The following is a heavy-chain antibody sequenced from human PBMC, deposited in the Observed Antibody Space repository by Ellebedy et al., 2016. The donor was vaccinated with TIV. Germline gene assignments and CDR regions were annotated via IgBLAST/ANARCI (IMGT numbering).Heavy chain of an antibody. CDR3: AKDRGSYDSYYFDY. Sequence: GGSLRLXXSASGFTSSSYAMHWVRQAPGKGLEYVSAISSNGGSTYYADSVKGRFTISRDNSKNTLYLQMNSLRAEDTAVYYCAKDRGSYDSYYFDYWGQGTLVTVSS. CDR1: GFTSSSYA. D-gene: IGHD1-26*01. J-gene: IGHJ4*02. V-gene: IGHV3-64*04. CDR2: ISSNGGST.